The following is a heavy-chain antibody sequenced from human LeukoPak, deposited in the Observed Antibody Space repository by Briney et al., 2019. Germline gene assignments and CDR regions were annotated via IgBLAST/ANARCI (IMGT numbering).Heavy chain of an antibody. V-gene: IGHV5-51*01. D-gene: IGHD1-26*01. CDR1: GYTFTSYY. CDR3: ARQGWELPPYY. J-gene: IGHJ4*02. Sequence: ASVKVSCKASGYTFTSYYMHWVRQMPGKGLEWMGIIYPGDSDTRYSPSFQGQVTISADKSISTAYLQWSSLKASDTAMYYCARQGWELPPYYWGQGTLVTVSS. CDR2: IYPGDSDT.